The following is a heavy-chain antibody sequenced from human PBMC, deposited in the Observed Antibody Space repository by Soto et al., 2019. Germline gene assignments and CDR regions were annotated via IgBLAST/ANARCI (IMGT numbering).Heavy chain of an antibody. J-gene: IGHJ4*02. D-gene: IGHD2-8*02. CDR2: IYNSVST. CDR3: AQSTGWPGFDF. V-gene: IGHV4-59*01. Sequence: SETLSLTCIVSDGSISSNYWSWIRQPPGKGLEWIGYIYNSVSTNYNPSLKSRVTISADTSKNQFSLKLSSVTAADTAVYYCAQSTGWPGFDFWGQGTLVTVS. CDR1: DGSISSNY.